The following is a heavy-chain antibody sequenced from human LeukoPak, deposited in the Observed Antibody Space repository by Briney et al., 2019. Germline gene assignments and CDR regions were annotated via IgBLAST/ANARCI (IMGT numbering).Heavy chain of an antibody. V-gene: IGHV4-59*01. Sequence: SETLSLTCTVSGGSISSYYWSWIRQPPGKGLEWIGYIYYSGSTNHNPSLKSRVTISVDTSKNQFSLKLSSVTAADTAVYYCARGIHDYGDFFDYWGQGTLVTVSS. CDR1: GGSISSYY. J-gene: IGHJ4*02. D-gene: IGHD4-17*01. CDR2: IYYSGST. CDR3: ARGIHDYGDFFDY.